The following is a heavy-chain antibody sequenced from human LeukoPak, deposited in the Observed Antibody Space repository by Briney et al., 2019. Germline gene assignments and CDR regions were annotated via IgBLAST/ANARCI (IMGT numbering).Heavy chain of an antibody. CDR3: ARGIESYGDYGY. Sequence: SETLSLTCTVSGGSISSYYWSWIRQPPGKGLEWIGYIYYSGSTNYNPSLKSRVTISVDTSKDQFSLKLSSVTAADTAIYSCARGIESYGDYGYWGQGILVTVSS. V-gene: IGHV4-59*01. CDR1: GGSISSYY. D-gene: IGHD4-17*01. J-gene: IGHJ4*02. CDR2: IYYSGST.